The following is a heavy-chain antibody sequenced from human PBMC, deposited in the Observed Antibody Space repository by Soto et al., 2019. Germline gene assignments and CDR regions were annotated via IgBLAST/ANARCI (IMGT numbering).Heavy chain of an antibody. CDR1: GVSISSGGFY. J-gene: IGHJ4*02. D-gene: IGHD6-19*01. Sequence: QVQLQESGPGLVKPSQTLSLTCTVSGVSISSGGFYWSWIRQHPGKGLEWIGYIYYSGSTYYNPSLKSRITISIDTPKNQFSLNLSSVTAADTAVYYCARGDRYSSGWYVDYWGQGTLVTVSS. V-gene: IGHV4-31*02. CDR3: ARGDRYSSGWYVDY. CDR2: IYYSGST.